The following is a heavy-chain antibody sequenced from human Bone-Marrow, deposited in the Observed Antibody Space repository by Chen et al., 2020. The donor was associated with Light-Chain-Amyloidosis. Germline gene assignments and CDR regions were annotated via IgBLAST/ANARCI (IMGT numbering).Heavy chain of an antibody. CDR2: IKQDRSEK. D-gene: IGHD3-16*01. V-gene: IGHV3-7*01. Sequence: EVQLVESGGGLVQPGGSLRLSCAASGFTFSSYWMSWVRQAPGKGLEWVANIKQDRSEKYYVDSVKGRFTISRDTAKNSLYLQMNSLSSEDTAVYYCARVERGYYFDYWGQGTLVTVSS. CDR3: ARVERGYYFDY. CDR1: GFTFSSYW. J-gene: IGHJ4*02.